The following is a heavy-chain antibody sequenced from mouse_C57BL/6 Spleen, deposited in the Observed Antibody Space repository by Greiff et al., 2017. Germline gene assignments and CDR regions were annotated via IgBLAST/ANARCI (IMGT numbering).Heavy chain of an antibody. D-gene: IGHD2-4*01. Sequence: DVMLVESGEGLVKPGGSLKLSCAASGFTFSSYAMSWVRQTPEKRLEWVAYISSGGDYIYYADTVKGRFTISRDNARNTLYLQMSSLKSEDTAMYYCTRDGGGDYQAWFAYWGQGTLVTVSA. CDR2: ISSGGDYI. CDR1: GFTFSSYA. CDR3: TRDGGGDYQAWFAY. J-gene: IGHJ3*01. V-gene: IGHV5-9-1*02.